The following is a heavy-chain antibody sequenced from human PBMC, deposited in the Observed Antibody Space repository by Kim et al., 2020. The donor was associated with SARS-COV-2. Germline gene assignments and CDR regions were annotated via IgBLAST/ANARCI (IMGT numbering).Heavy chain of an antibody. CDR3: AKRDSSSWYLYYYDSSGYYPFDY. J-gene: IGHJ4*02. Sequence: GGSLRLSCAASGFTFSSYAMSWVRQAPGKGLEWVSAISGSGGSTYYADSVKGRFTISRDNSKYTLYLQMNSLRAEDTAVYYCAKRDSSSWYLYYYDSSGYYPFDYWGQGTLVTVSS. D-gene: IGHD3-22*01. CDR2: ISGSGGST. V-gene: IGHV3-23*01. CDR1: GFTFSSYA.